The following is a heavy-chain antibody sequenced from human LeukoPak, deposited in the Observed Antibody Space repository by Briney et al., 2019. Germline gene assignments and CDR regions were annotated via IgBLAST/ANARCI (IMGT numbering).Heavy chain of an antibody. CDR3: ARDPGYYCMDV. CDR2: IYTSGST. V-gene: IGHV4-61*02. Sequence: SQTLSLTCTVSGGSISSGSYYWSWIRQPAGKGLEWIRRIYTSGSTNYNPSLKSRVTISVDTSKNQFSLKLSSVTAADTAVYYCARDPGYYCMDVWGKGTTVTVSS. J-gene: IGHJ6*03. CDR1: GGSISSGSYY.